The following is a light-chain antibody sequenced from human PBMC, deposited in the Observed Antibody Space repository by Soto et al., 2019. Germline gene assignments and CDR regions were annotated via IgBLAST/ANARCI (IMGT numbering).Light chain of an antibody. CDR1: QSIYRW. V-gene: IGKV1-5*03. CDR2: KAS. CDR3: QHYNSYPWA. Sequence: DIQMTQSPSTLSASVGDRVTITCRASQSIYRWLAWYQQKPGKAPKLLISKASSLESGVPSRFIGSRSGTEFTLTITSLQPDDFATYYCQHYNSYPWAFGQGTQVDI. J-gene: IGKJ1*01.